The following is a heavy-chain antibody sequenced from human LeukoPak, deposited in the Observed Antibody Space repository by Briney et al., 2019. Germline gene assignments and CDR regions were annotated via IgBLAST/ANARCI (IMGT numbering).Heavy chain of an antibody. D-gene: IGHD3-10*01. V-gene: IGHV1-8*03. CDR2: MNPNSGNT. J-gene: IGHJ4*02. CDR1: GSPFTSYD. CDR3: ARELLWFGESNSDY. Sequence: PGASVKVSCKASGSPFTSYDINWVRQATGQGLEWMGWMNPNSGNTGYAQKFQGRVTITRNTSISTAYMELSSLRSEDTAVYYCARELLWFGESNSDYWGQGTLVTVSS.